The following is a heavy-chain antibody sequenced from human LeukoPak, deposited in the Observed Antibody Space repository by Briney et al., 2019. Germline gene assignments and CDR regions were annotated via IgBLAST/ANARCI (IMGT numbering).Heavy chain of an antibody. CDR1: GDSTSSYS. CDR3: VRAHSSSWYMDY. J-gene: IGHJ4*02. CDR2: IFYSGST. V-gene: IGHV4-59*01. Sequence: PSETLSLTCSVSGDSTSSYSWSWIRHPPGKGLEWIGYIFYSGSTNYNPSLKSRVTISVDTSEKQLSLTLCSVATPDTSLYYCVRAHSSSWYMDYWGQGTLVTVSS. D-gene: IGHD6-13*01.